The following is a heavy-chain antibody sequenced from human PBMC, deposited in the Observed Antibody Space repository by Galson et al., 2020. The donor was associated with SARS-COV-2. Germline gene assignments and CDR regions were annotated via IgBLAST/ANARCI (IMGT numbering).Heavy chain of an antibody. Sequence: GGSLRLSCSASGFTSSTYAMHCVRHAPGAGLHYVSAIHLHGDNTYYADSVKGRFTISRDNSKNTLSLQMNSLRPEDTATYYCVKDGRYCSTTSCYYFDYWGQGIQVTVSS. J-gene: IGHJ4*02. CDR1: GFTSSTYA. CDR3: VKDGRYCSTTSCYYFDY. CDR2: IHLHGDNT. D-gene: IGHD2-2*01. V-gene: IGHV3-64D*06.